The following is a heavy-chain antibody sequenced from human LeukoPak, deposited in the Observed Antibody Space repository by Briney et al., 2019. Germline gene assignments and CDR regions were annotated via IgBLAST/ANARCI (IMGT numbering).Heavy chain of an antibody. J-gene: IGHJ4*02. CDR1: GFTFSSYE. D-gene: IGHD3-22*01. V-gene: IGHV3-48*03. CDR3: ARDPVDSSGFPYYFDY. Sequence: GGSLRLSCAASGFTFSSYELNWVRQAPGKGLEWVSYISSSTNTIYYADSVKGRFTISRDNAKNSLYLQMNSLRAEDTAVYYCARDPVDSSGFPYYFDYWGQGTLVAVSS. CDR2: ISSSTNTI.